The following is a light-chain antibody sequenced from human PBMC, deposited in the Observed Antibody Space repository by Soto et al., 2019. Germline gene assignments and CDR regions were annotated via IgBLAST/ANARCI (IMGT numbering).Light chain of an antibody. Sequence: DIQMTQSPSSVSASVGDRVTITCRASQDINTWLAWFQQKPGEAPRLLIYTASSLHSGVPSRFSGSGSGTDFTLTIISLQPEDFATYYCQQGNSFPLTFGGGTKVEIK. CDR2: TAS. CDR3: QQGNSFPLT. CDR1: QDINTW. J-gene: IGKJ4*01. V-gene: IGKV1-12*01.